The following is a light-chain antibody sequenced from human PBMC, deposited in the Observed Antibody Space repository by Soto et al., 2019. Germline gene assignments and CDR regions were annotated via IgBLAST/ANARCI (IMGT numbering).Light chain of an antibody. CDR2: DAS. V-gene: IGKV1-33*01. CDR1: RDIRKY. CDR3: QQYHTLVS. J-gene: IGKJ4*01. Sequence: DIQMTQSPSSLSASVGDRVTITCQASRDIRKYLNWYQQKPGKAPKLLIYDASNLETGVTSWFSGSGSGTDFTFTISSLQSEDIATYYCQQYHTLVSFGGGTKVEIK.